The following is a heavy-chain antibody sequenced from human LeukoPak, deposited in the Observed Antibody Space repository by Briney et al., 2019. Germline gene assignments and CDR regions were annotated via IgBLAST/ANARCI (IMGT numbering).Heavy chain of an antibody. V-gene: IGHV3-33*06. D-gene: IGHD6-13*01. Sequence: PGRSLRPSCAASGFTFSSFGMHWVRQAPGKGLEWVAVIWYDGSNKYYADSVKGRFTISRDNSKNTLSLQMNSLRAEDTAVYYCAKDAAGSSSWANYWGQGALVTVSS. J-gene: IGHJ4*02. CDR3: AKDAAGSSSWANY. CDR2: IWYDGSNK. CDR1: GFTFSSFG.